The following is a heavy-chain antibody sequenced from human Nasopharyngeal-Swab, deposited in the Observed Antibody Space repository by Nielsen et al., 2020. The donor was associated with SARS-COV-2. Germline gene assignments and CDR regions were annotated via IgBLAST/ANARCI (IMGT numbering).Heavy chain of an antibody. CDR2: INPSGART. CDR1: GYTYTSYY. V-gene: IGHV1-46*01. Sequence: ASVKVSCKATGYTYTSYYINWVRQAPAQGLEWMGRINPSGARTTYAQKFQGRVTLTRDTSTSTVYMDLSSLRHEDTAVYYCASWVPLAELPAAWDYDGLAVWGQGTTVTVTS. CDR3: ASWVPLAELPAAWDYDGLAV. J-gene: IGHJ6*02. D-gene: IGHD1-1*01.